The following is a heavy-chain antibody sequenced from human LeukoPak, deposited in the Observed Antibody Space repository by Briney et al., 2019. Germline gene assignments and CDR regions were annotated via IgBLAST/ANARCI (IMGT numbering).Heavy chain of an antibody. J-gene: IGHJ4*02. V-gene: IGHV4-34*01. D-gene: IGHD3-9*01. CDR2: INHSGST. Sequence: SETLSLTCAVYGGSFSGYYWSWIRQPPGKGLEWIGEINHSGSTNYNPSLKSRVSISVDTSKSQFSLKLSSVTAADTAVYYCARVFDWDHDYWGQGTLVTVSS. CDR3: ARVFDWDHDY. CDR1: GGSFSGYY.